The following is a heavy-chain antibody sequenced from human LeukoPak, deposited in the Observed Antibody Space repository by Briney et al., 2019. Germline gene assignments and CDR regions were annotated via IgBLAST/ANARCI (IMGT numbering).Heavy chain of an antibody. J-gene: IGHJ4*02. D-gene: IGHD3-22*01. CDR1: GFTVSSNY. Sequence: GGSLRLSCAASGFTVSSNYMSWVRQAPGKGLEWVSVIYSGGSTYYADSVKGRFTVSRDNAKKSLYLQMNSLRAEDTAVYYCARVPWDSSSYYPIDYWGQGTLVTVSS. CDR3: ARVPWDSSSYYPIDY. CDR2: IYSGGST. V-gene: IGHV3-53*01.